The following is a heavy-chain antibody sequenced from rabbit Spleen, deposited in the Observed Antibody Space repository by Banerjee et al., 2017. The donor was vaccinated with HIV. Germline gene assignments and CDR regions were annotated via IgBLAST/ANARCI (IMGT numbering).Heavy chain of an antibody. Sequence: QLVESGGGLVQPGGSLKLSCKASGFDYSAYYMSWVRQAPGKGLEWIGYIDPVFGITYYANWVNGRFTISSHNAQNTLFLQLNSLTDADTATYFCARGPPYAGYAGYGYVYLNLWGQGTLVTVS. CDR2: IDPVFGIT. J-gene: IGHJ4*01. V-gene: IGHV1S7*01. D-gene: IGHD6-1*01. CDR3: ARGPPYAGYAGYGYVYLNL. CDR1: GFDYSAYY.